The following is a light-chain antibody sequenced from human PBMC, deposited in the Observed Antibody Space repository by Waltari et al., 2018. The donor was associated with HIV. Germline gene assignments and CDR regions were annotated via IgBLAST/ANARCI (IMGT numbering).Light chain of an antibody. Sequence: QSVLTQPPSASGTPGQRVTISSSGSSSNIGSNTVSWYQQLPGTAPKLLIYSNNQRPSGVPDRFSGSKSGTSASLAISGLQSEDEADYYCAAWDDSLNGWVFGGGTKLTVL. CDR1: SSNIGSNT. J-gene: IGLJ3*02. CDR3: AAWDDSLNGWV. V-gene: IGLV1-44*01. CDR2: SNN.